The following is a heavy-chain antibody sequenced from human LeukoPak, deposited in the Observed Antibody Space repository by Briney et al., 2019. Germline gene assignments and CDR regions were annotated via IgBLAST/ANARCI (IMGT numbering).Heavy chain of an antibody. J-gene: IGHJ4*02. CDR1: GYTFTSYG. Sequence: GASVKVSCKASGYTFTSYGISWVRQAPGQGLEWMGWMNPNSGNTGYAQKFQGRVTMTRNTSISTAYMELSSLRSEDTAVYYCAAGRVDYWGQGTLVTVSS. CDR2: MNPNSGNT. V-gene: IGHV1-8*02. CDR3: AAGRVDY.